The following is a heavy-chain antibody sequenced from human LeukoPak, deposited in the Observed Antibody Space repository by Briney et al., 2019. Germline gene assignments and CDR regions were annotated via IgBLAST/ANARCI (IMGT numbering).Heavy chain of an antibody. Sequence: GGSLRLSCAPSGFSFRSYAMHWVPHTPGKGLVWVSRINIDGSSTSYADSVKGRFTISRYNAKNTLYMKLNSLRAEATAVYYCARVRCSSTSCYDHYYYGMDVWGQGTTVTVSS. CDR2: INIDGSST. J-gene: IGHJ6*02. V-gene: IGHV3-74*01. CDR1: GFSFRSYA. CDR3: ARVRCSSTSCYDHYYYGMDV. D-gene: IGHD2-2*01.